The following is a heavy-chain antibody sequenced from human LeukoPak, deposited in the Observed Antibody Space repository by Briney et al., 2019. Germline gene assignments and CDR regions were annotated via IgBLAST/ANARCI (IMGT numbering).Heavy chain of an antibody. J-gene: IGHJ3*02. CDR1: GGSFSGYY. D-gene: IGHD4-17*01. V-gene: IGHV4-34*01. CDR2: INHSGST. Sequence: SETLSLTCAVYGGSFSGYYWSWIRQPPGKGLEWIGEINHSGSTNYNPSLKSRVTISVDTSKNQFSLKLSSVNAADTAVYYCARALYYGGAFDIWGQGTMVTVSS. CDR3: ARALYYGGAFDI.